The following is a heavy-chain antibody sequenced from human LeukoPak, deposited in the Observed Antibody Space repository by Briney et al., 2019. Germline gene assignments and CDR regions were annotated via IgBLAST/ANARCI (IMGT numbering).Heavy chain of an antibody. J-gene: IGHJ4*02. D-gene: IGHD5-12*01. Sequence: PSETLSLTCAVYGGSFSGYYWSWIRQPPGKGLEWIGEINHSGSTNYNPSLKSRVTISVDTSKNRFSLKLSSVTAADTAVYYCARGARRDGYNFDYWGQGTLVTVSS. CDR2: INHSGST. CDR3: ARGARRDGYNFDY. V-gene: IGHV4-34*01. CDR1: GGSFSGYY.